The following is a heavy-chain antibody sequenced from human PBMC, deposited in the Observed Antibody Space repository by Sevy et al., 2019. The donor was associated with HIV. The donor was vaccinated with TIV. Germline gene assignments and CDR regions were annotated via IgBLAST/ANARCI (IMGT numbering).Heavy chain of an antibody. Sequence: ASVKVSCKASGYTFTDTGYYVHWVRQAPGQGLEWMGWINPKSGATNYAQKFQGRVTMTRDTSVSTANMELSRLGSDETAVYYCARESYDFWTGPVDYDYGMDVWGQGTTVTVSS. V-gene: IGHV1-2*02. CDR3: ARESYDFWTGPVDYDYGMDV. J-gene: IGHJ6*02. CDR2: INPKSGAT. D-gene: IGHD3-3*01. CDR1: GYTFTDTGYY.